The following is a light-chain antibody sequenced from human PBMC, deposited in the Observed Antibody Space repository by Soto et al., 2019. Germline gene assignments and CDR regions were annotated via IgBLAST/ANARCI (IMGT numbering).Light chain of an antibody. V-gene: IGLV2-14*03. CDR1: SSDVGGSDY. CDR2: DVS. Sequence: QSALTQPASVSGSPGQSITISCSGTSSDVGGSDYVSWYQQHPGEAPKLMIYDVSYRPSGISNRFSGSKSGNTASLTISGLQAEDEADYFCSSYTSSAPGVLFGGGTKLTVL. J-gene: IGLJ2*01. CDR3: SSYTSSAPGVL.